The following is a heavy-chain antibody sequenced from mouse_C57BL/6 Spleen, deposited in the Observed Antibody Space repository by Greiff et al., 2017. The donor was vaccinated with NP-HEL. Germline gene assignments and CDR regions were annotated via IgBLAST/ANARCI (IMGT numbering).Heavy chain of an antibody. Sequence: VQLQQPGAELVKPGASVKLSCKASGYTFTSYWMHWVKQRPGQGLEWIGMIHPNSGSTNYNEKFKSKATLTVDKSSSTAYMQLSSLTSEDSAVYYCAREGTTIRYYFDYWGQGTTLTVSS. J-gene: IGHJ2*01. CDR2: IHPNSGST. CDR3: AREGTTIRYYFDY. D-gene: IGHD2-1*01. CDR1: GYTFTSYW. V-gene: IGHV1-64*01.